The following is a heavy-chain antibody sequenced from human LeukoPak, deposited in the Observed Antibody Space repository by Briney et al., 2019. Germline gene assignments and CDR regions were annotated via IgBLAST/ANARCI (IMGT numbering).Heavy chain of an antibody. CDR3: ARDWGPSYDFWSGYSLPEGWFDP. V-gene: IGHV4-39*07. J-gene: IGHJ5*02. D-gene: IGHD3-3*01. CDR1: GGSISSSSYY. Sequence: PSETLSLTCTVSGGSISSSSYYWGWIRQPPGKGLEWIGSIYHSGSAYYNPSLKSRVTISVDTSKNQFSLKLSSVTAADTAVYYCARDWGPSYDFWSGYSLPEGWFDPWGQGTLVTVSS. CDR2: IYHSGSA.